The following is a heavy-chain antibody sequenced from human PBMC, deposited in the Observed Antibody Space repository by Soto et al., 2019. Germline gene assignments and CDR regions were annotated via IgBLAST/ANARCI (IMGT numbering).Heavy chain of an antibody. V-gene: IGHV1-8*01. CDR1: GYTFTSYD. Sequence: QVQLVQSGAEVKKPGASVKVSCKASGYTFTSYDINWVRQATGQGPEWMGWMNPNSDDTGYAQKFQGRVTMTRDICISPAYWELSSLRYEDTGVYYCARGGRSSWPGLGYWGQGTLVTVSS. CDR3: ARGGRSSWPGLGY. D-gene: IGHD6-13*01. J-gene: IGHJ4*02. CDR2: MNPNSDDT.